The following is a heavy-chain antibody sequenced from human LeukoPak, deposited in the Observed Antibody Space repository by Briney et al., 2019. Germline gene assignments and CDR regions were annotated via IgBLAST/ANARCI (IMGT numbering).Heavy chain of an antibody. CDR3: ARDRPYTGGWRGFDC. V-gene: IGHV1-69*01. D-gene: IGHD6-19*01. CDR2: IIPMFGIA. CDR1: GGTFSRYA. J-gene: IGHJ4*02. Sequence: SVKVSCKASGGTFSRYAISWVRQAPGQGLEWMGGIIPMFGIANYAQKFQGRVTITADESTSTAYMELSSLRSEDTAVYYCARDRPYTGGWRGFDCWGQGALVTVSS.